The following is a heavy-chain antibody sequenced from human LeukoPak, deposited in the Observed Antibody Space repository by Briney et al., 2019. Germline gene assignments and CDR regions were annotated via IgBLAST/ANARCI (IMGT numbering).Heavy chain of an antibody. CDR1: GFTFSSYW. Sequence: GGSLRLSCAASGFTFSSYWMSWVRQAPGRGREWVANIKQDGSEKYYVDSVKGRSTISRDNAKNSLYLQMNSLRAEDTAVYYCARDCSGGSCYSVYWGQGTLVTVSS. D-gene: IGHD2-15*01. V-gene: IGHV3-7*01. CDR2: IKQDGSEK. CDR3: ARDCSGGSCYSVY. J-gene: IGHJ4*02.